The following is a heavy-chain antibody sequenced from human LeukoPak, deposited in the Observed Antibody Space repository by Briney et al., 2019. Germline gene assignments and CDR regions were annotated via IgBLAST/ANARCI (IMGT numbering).Heavy chain of an antibody. CDR2: ISYDGSNK. CDR1: GFTFSSYA. D-gene: IGHD4-11*01. J-gene: IGHJ3*02. V-gene: IGHV3-30-3*01. Sequence: PGGSLRLSCAASGFTFSSYAMHWVRQAPGKGLEWVAVISYDGSNKYYADSVKGRFTISRDSSKNTLYLQMNSLRAEDTAVYYCAREYPYSNYVAHDAFDIWGQGTMVTVSS. CDR3: AREYPYSNYVAHDAFDI.